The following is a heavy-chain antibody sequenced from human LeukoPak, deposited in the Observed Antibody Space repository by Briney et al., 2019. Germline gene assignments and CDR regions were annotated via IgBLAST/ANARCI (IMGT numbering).Heavy chain of an antibody. V-gene: IGHV3-21*01. Sequence: GGSLRLSCAASGFTFSSYSMNWVRQAPGKGLEWVSSISSSSSYIYYADSVKGRFTISRDNAKNSLYLQMNSLRAEDTAVYYCARGVGHSGYDLYYWGQGTLVTVSS. CDR3: ARGVGHSGYDLYY. CDR2: ISSSSSYI. D-gene: IGHD5-12*01. CDR1: GFTFSSYS. J-gene: IGHJ4*02.